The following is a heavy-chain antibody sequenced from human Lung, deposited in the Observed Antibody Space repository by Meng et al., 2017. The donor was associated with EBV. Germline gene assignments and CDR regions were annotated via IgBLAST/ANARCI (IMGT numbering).Heavy chain of an antibody. Sequence: QVHLQESGPGLVQPSQTLSLTCTVSGGSISSGGYYWSWIRQHPGKGLEWIGYIYYSGSTYYNPSLKSRVTISVDTSKNQFSLKLSSVTAADTAVYYCAATVNDGYFDYWGQGTLVTVSS. CDR2: IYYSGST. D-gene: IGHD4-11*01. V-gene: IGHV4-31*03. CDR1: GGSISSGGYY. CDR3: AATVNDGYFDY. J-gene: IGHJ4*02.